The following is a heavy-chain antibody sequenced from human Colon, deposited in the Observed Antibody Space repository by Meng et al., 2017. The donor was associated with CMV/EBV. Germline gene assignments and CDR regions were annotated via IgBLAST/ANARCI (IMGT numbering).Heavy chain of an antibody. CDR2: IYPQDGGT. D-gene: IGHD6-13*01. Sequence: QGQVVQSGTEGKKPGASVKVSCKTSGYTFTANHLHWVRQAPGQGLEWMGWIYPQDGGTYFAQKFQDRVTLTRDTSITTAYMELSGLTSDDTAIYYCVRESWYFDFWGEGTLVTVSS. J-gene: IGHJ4*02. CDR3: VRESWYFDF. V-gene: IGHV1-2*02. CDR1: GYTFTANH.